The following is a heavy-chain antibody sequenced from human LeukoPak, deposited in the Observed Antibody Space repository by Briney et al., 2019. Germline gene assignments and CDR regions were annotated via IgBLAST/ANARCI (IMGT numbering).Heavy chain of an antibody. D-gene: IGHD3-10*01. CDR2: VYYAGST. Sequence: SETLSLTCTVSGDSISSDTYHWGWIRQPRGKGLQWIGSVYYAGSTYYNPSLKSRVRISVDTSKDQFYLKLFPVTAADTAMYYCARSGWPMGGFDPWGQGILVTVSS. CDR3: ARSGWPMGGFDP. CDR1: GDSISSDTYH. J-gene: IGHJ5*02. V-gene: IGHV4-39*01.